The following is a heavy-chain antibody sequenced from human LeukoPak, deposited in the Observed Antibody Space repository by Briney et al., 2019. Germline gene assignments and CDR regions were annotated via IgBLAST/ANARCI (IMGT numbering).Heavy chain of an antibody. Sequence: GGSLRLSCAASGFTFSSYSMNWVRQAPGKGLEWVSSISSSSSCIYYADSVKCRFTISRGNAKNSLYLQMNSLRAEDTAVYYCARDRPTSHSDAFDIWGQGTMVTVSS. V-gene: IGHV3-21*01. D-gene: IGHD4-11*01. J-gene: IGHJ3*02. CDR2: ISSSSSCI. CDR3: ARDRPTSHSDAFDI. CDR1: GFTFSSYS.